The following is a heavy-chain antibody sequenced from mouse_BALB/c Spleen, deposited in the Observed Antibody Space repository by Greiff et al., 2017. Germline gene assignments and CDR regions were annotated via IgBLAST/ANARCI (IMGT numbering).Heavy chain of an antibody. Sequence: EVQGVESGGGLVKPGGSLKLSCAASGFTFSSYAMSWVRQTPEKRLEWVASISSGGSTYYPDSVKGRFTIFRDNARNILYLQMSSLRSEDTAMYYCARNGYSGYFDVWGAGTTVTVSS. CDR2: ISSGGST. CDR3: ARNGYSGYFDV. CDR1: GFTFSSYA. J-gene: IGHJ1*01. D-gene: IGHD2-3*01. V-gene: IGHV5-6-5*01.